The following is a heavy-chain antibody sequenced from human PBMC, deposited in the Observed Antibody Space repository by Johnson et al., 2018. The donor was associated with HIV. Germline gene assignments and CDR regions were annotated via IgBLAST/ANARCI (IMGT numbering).Heavy chain of an antibody. V-gene: IGHV3-33*06. CDR2: IWYDGSNK. D-gene: IGHD3-22*01. J-gene: IGHJ3*02. Sequence: QVQLVESGGGVVQPGRSLRLSCAASGFTFSSYGMHWVRQAPGKGLEWVAVIWYDGSNKYYADSVKGRFTISRDNSKNTLYLQMNSLRAEETAVYYCAKGRSMYYYDSSGWGGAFDIWGQGTMVTVSS. CDR1: GFTFSSYG. CDR3: AKGRSMYYYDSSGWGGAFDI.